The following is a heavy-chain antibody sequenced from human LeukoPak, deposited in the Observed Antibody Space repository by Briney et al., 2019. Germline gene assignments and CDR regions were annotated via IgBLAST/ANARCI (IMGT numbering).Heavy chain of an antibody. CDR3: AKVASPITIFGVVIEHYYYYMDV. CDR2: ISGSGGST. J-gene: IGHJ6*03. V-gene: IGHV3-23*01. CDR1: GFTFSSYA. D-gene: IGHD3-3*01. Sequence: PGGSLRLSCAASGFTFSSYAMSWVRQAPGKGLEWVSAISGSGGSTYYADSVKGRFNISRDNYKNTLYLQMNSLRAEDTAVYYCAKVASPITIFGVVIEHYYYYMDVWGKGTTVTVSS.